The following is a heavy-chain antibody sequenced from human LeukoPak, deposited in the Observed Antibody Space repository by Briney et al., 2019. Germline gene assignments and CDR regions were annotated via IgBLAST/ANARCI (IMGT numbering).Heavy chain of an antibody. J-gene: IGHJ4*02. V-gene: IGHV3-30*02. CDR3: AKDPEAPDCSSTSCYYGY. D-gene: IGHD2-2*01. CDR2: IRYDGSNK. Sequence: PGGSLRLSCAASGFTFSSYGMHWVRQAPGKGPEWVAFIRYDGSNKYYADSVKGRFTISRDNSKNTLYLQMNSPRAEDTAVYYCAKDPEAPDCSSTSCYYGYWGQGTLVTVSS. CDR1: GFTFSSYG.